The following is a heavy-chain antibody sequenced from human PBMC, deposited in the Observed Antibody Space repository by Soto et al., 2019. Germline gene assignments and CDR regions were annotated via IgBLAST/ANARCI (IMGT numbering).Heavy chain of an antibody. J-gene: IGHJ4*02. V-gene: IGHV4-30-4*01. CDR3: ARFWSGYSPPSATIDY. CDR2: IYYSGST. D-gene: IGHD3-3*01. CDR1: GGSISSGDYY. Sequence: QVQLQESGPGLVKPSQTLSLTCTVSGGSISSGDYYWSWIRQPPGKGLEWIGYIYYSGSTYYNPSLKSRVTISVDTSKNQFSLKRSSVTAADTAVYYCARFWSGYSPPSATIDYWGQGTLVTVSS.